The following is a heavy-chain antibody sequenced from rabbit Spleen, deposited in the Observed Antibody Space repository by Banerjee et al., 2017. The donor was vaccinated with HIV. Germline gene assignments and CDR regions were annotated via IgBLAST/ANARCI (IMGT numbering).Heavy chain of an antibody. Sequence: QSLEESGGDLVKPTASLTLTCTASGFSFSSSYWICWVRQAPGKGLEWIACINIVTGKSVYANWAEGRFIMSRTSSTTVTLQMTSLTAADTATYFCARDLVAVIGWNFNLWGPGTLVTVS. J-gene: IGHJ4*01. CDR1: GFSFSSSYW. D-gene: IGHD1-1*01. CDR3: ARDLVAVIGWNFNL. CDR2: INIVTGKS. V-gene: IGHV1S40*01.